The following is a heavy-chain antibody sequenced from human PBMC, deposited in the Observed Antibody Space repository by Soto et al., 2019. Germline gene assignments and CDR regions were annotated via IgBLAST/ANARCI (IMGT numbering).Heavy chain of an antibody. J-gene: IGHJ4*02. Sequence: KTSETLSLTCTVSGASVGSGSFYWSWIRRPPGKGLEWIGYVFFSGSTNYNPSLKSRVTISIDTSKNQFSLKLISVTAADTAVYYCARVSTYYFDSSGSYTSDYWGKGTLVTVSS. CDR2: VFFSGST. CDR3: ARVSTYYFDSSGSYTSDY. V-gene: IGHV4-61*01. D-gene: IGHD3-22*01. CDR1: GASVGSGSFY.